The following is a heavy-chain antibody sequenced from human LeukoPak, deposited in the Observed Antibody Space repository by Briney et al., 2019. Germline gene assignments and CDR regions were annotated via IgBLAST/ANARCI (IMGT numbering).Heavy chain of an antibody. CDR1: GFTFSSNY. CDR3: AKAAVAGLYYFDY. J-gene: IGHJ4*02. CDR2: IYSGGSI. Sequence: GGSLRLSCAASGFTFSSNYMSWVRQAPGKGLEWVSVIYSGGSIYYADSVKGRFTVSRDNSKNTLYLQMNSLRAEDTAVYYCAKAAVAGLYYFDYWGQGTLVTVSS. D-gene: IGHD6-19*01. V-gene: IGHV3-53*05.